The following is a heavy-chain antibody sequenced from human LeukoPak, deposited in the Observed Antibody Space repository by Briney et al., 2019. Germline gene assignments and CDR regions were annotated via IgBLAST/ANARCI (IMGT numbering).Heavy chain of an antibody. CDR3: AREIVRGHYYYGMDV. V-gene: IGHV4-59*12. Sequence: TSETLSLTCTVSGGSISSYYWSWIRQPPGQGLEWIGYLYYSGSTNYNPSLKSRVTISVDTSKNQFSLKLSSVTAADTAVYYCAREIVRGHYYYGMDVWGQGTTVTVSS. D-gene: IGHD2-21*01. CDR1: GGSISSYY. CDR2: LYYSGST. J-gene: IGHJ6*02.